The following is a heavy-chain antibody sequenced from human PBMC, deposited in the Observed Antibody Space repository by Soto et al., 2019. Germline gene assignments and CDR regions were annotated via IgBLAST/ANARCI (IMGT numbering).Heavy chain of an antibody. CDR3: ARVIAVAGTGNWFDP. Sequence: QVQLVQSGAEVKKPGSSVKVSCKASGGTFSSYAISWVRQAPGQGLEWMGGIIPIFGTANYAQKFQGRVMLTAGEATSTAYMELSSLRSEDTAVYYCARVIAVAGTGNWFDPWGQGTLVTVSS. CDR2: IIPIFGTA. V-gene: IGHV1-69*01. D-gene: IGHD6-19*01. J-gene: IGHJ5*02. CDR1: GGTFSSYA.